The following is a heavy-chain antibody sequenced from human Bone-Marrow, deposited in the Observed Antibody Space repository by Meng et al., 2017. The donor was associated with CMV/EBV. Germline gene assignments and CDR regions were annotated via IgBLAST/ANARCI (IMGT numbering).Heavy chain of an antibody. V-gene: IGHV4-31*03. CDR2: SYYSGTT. D-gene: IGHD3-9*01. CDR1: GFCISTSHYF. Sequence: CSVSGFCISTSHYFWSWIRQDPVKGLDCIGYSYYSGTTYYNPSLKSRVTISIDTSRNQCFLKLSSVTAADTAVYYCASTLTGYSEFNYWGQGTLVTVSS. J-gene: IGHJ4*02. CDR3: ASTLTGYSEFNY.